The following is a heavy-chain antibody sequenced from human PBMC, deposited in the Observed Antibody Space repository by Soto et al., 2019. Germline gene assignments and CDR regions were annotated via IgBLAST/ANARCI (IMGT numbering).Heavy chain of an antibody. D-gene: IGHD1-1*01. Sequence: ASETLSLTCTVSGGSISGHYWTWIRQPPGKGLEWIGYIHSSGSTNYNPSLKSRVTMSVDTSKSLFSLKLSSAAAADTAVYYCARRGQTPGKPIFDYGAQGPLVTVPS. V-gene: IGHV4-59*08. J-gene: IGHJ4*02. CDR3: ARRGQTPGKPIFDY. CDR2: IHSSGST. CDR1: GGSISGHY.